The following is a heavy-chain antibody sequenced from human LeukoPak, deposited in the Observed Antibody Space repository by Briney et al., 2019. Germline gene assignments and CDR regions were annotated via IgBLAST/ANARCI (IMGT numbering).Heavy chain of an antibody. D-gene: IGHD5/OR15-5a*01. Sequence: ASVKVSCKASCYTFTSYGISWVRQAPGQSLEWMGWINAGNGNTKYSQKFQARVTITRDTSANTAYMELSSLGSEDTTIYYCARVISDCANFNCFKGYFDYWGQGTPVTVSS. CDR1: CYTFTSYG. CDR2: INAGNGNT. CDR3: ARVISDCANFNCFKGYFDY. V-gene: IGHV1-3*01. J-gene: IGHJ4*01.